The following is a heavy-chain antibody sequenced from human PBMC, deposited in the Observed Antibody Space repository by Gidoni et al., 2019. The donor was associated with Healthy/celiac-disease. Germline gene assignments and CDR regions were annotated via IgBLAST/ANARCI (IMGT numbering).Heavy chain of an antibody. D-gene: IGHD6-6*01. Sequence: QVQLQQWGAGLLKPSETLSLTCAVYGGSFSGYYWSWIRQPPGKGLEWIGEINHSGSTNYNPSLKSRVTISVDTSKNQFSLKLSSVTAADTAVYYCARLVHGAARRGLLDYWGQGTLVTVSS. J-gene: IGHJ4*02. V-gene: IGHV4-34*01. CDR2: INHSGST. CDR1: GGSFSGYY. CDR3: ARLVHGAARRGLLDY.